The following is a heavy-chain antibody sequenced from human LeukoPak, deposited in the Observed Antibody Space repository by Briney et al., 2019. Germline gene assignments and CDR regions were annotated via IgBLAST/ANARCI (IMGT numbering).Heavy chain of an antibody. CDR1: TLTFSSYS. Sequence: PGGSLRLSCAVSTLTFSSYSMHWVRQAPGKGLEWVAVISYDGSNKYYADSVKGRFTISRDNSKNTLYLQMNSLRPEDTPVYYCARDFGYDSSGLGDWGQGTLVTVSS. J-gene: IGHJ4*02. D-gene: IGHD3-22*01. V-gene: IGHV3-30-3*01. CDR2: ISYDGSNK. CDR3: ARDFGYDSSGLGD.